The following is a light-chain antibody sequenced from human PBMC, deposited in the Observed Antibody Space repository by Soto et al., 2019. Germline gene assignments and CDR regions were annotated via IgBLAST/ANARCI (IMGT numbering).Light chain of an antibody. J-gene: IGKJ2*01. CDR2: GTS. CDR3: QHYGSSPYT. Sequence: EVVLTQSPGTLSLSPGERATLSCRASQSVRSSYLAWYQQKPGQAPRLLIFGTSTRATAIPDRFSGSGSGTDVTLTISRLEPDDFAVYYCQHYGSSPYTFGQGTKLEIK. V-gene: IGKV3-20*01. CDR1: QSVRSSY.